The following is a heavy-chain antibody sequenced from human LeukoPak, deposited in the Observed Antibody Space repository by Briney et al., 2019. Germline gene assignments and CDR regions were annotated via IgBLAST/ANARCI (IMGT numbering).Heavy chain of an antibody. CDR2: IWYDGSNK. J-gene: IGHJ4*02. Sequence: GGSLRLSCAASGFTFSGYAMNWVRQAPGKGLEWVAVIWYDGSNKYYADSVKGRFTISRDNSKNTLYLQMNSLRAEDTAVYYCARDELYAFDYWGQGTLVTVSS. D-gene: IGHD1-1*01. CDR3: ARDELYAFDY. CDR1: GFTFSGYA. V-gene: IGHV3-33*08.